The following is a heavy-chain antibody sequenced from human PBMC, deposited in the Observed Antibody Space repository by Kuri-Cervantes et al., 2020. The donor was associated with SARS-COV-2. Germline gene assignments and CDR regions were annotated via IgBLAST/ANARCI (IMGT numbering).Heavy chain of an antibody. CDR2: ISSSSSYI. J-gene: IGHJ4*02. Sequence: GESLKISCAASGFTFSSYSMNWVRQAPGKGLEWVSSISSSSSYIYYADSVEGRFTISRDNAKNSLYLQMNSLRAEDTAVYYCARLSSSWYLDYWGQGTLVTVSS. CDR1: GFTFSSYS. V-gene: IGHV3-21*01. D-gene: IGHD6-13*01. CDR3: ARLSSSWYLDY.